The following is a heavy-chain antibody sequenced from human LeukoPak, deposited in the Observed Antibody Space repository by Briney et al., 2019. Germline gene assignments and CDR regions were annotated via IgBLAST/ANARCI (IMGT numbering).Heavy chain of an antibody. CDR2: ISSSGSTI. D-gene: IGHD6-13*01. CDR1: GFTFSSYA. J-gene: IGHJ4*02. CDR3: ARGLAAAGTYDY. V-gene: IGHV3-48*03. Sequence: PGGTLRLSCAASGFTFSSYAMNWVRQAPGKGLEWVSYISSSGSTIYYADSVKGRFTISRDNAKNSLYLQMNSLRAEDTAIYYCARGLAAAGTYDYWGQGTLVTVSS.